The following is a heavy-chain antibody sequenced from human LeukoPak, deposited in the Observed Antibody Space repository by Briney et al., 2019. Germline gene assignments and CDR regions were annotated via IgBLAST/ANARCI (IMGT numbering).Heavy chain of an antibody. D-gene: IGHD3-10*01. CDR3: ASGRGFIIDQ. J-gene: IGHJ4*02. CDR1: GFTFSDYY. CDR2: ISSSSSYT. Sequence: GGSLRLSCAASGFTFSDYYMSWIRQAPGKGLEWVSYISSSSSYTNYADSVKGRFTMSRDNAKNSLHLQMNSLRAEDTAVYYCASGRGFIIDQWGQGTPVTVSS. V-gene: IGHV3-11*03.